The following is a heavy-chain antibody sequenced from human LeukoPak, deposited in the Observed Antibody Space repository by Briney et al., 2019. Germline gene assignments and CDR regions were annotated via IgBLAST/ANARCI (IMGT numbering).Heavy chain of an antibody. V-gene: IGHV3-49*04. CDR2: IRSSPYGGTT. CDR3: TREGSNNWYRQYHFDY. J-gene: IGHJ4*02. CDR1: GFTFGDYA. D-gene: IGHD1-20*01. Sequence: GGSLRLSCTGSGFTFGDYAVNWVRQAPGKGLEWVALIRSSPYGGTTQYAASVEGRFSISRDDSKSTAYLQMDSLKTEDTAIYYCTREGSNNWYRQYHFDYWGQGTLVTVSS.